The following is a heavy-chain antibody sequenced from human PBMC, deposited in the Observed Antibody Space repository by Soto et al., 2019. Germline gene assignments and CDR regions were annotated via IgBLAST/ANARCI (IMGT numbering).Heavy chain of an antibody. CDR1: GYMFTAYD. J-gene: IGHJ4*02. CDR3: ARGVPAATSWIDDI. V-gene: IGHV1-2*02. D-gene: IGHD6-25*01. CDR2: INPNSGDT. Sequence: ASVKVSCKASGYMFTAYDLHWVRQAPGQGLEWMAWINPNSGDTKRVEKFQGRVTLTWDTTITTAYMELTGLTSDDTAIYYCARGVPAATSWIDDIWGQGTLVTVSS.